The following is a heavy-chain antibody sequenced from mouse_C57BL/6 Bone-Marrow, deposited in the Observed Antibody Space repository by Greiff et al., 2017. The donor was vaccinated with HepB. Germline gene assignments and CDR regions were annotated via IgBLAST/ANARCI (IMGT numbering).Heavy chain of an antibody. CDR3: ARPGSRYWYFDV. Sequence: EVQLVESGGGLVQPGGSLKLSCAASGFTFSDYYMYWVRQTPEKRLEWVAYISNGGGSTYYPDTVKGRFTISRDNAKKTLYLQMSRLKSEDTAMYYCARPGSRYWYFDVWGTGTTVTVSS. J-gene: IGHJ1*03. D-gene: IGHD1-1*01. V-gene: IGHV5-12*01. CDR1: GFTFSDYY. CDR2: ISNGGGST.